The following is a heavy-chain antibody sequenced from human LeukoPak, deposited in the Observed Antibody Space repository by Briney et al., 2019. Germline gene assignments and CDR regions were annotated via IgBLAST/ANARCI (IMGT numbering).Heavy chain of an antibody. Sequence: GGSLRLSCAASGFTFNRNAIRWVRQAPGKGLEWVSTIGGSGDKTFYADSVKGRFTISRDNSKNMVHLQMNSLTGEDTALYYCVRRGDASSGWGDHDFWGQGALVTVSS. D-gene: IGHD6-19*01. CDR2: IGGSGDKT. CDR3: VRRGDASSGWGDHDF. J-gene: IGHJ4*02. CDR1: GFTFNRNA. V-gene: IGHV3-23*01.